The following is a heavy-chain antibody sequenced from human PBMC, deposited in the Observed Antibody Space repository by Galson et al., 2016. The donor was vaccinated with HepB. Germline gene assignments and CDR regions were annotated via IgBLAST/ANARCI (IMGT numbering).Heavy chain of an antibody. D-gene: IGHD5-18*01. Sequence: TLSLTCTVSGGSISSSGSYWSWIRQHPGKGLEWIGYIHYSGSTSYNPSLKSRVTIPVGTSKNQFSLKLSSVTAADTAGYYCARSPLVWLRPCEYWGQGTLVTVSS. CDR2: IHYSGST. CDR3: ARSPLVWLRPCEY. J-gene: IGHJ4*02. V-gene: IGHV4-31*03. CDR1: GGSISSSGSY.